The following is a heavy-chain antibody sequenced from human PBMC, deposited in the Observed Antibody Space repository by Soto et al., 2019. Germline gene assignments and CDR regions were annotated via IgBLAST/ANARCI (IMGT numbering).Heavy chain of an antibody. CDR2: ISYDGNNK. CDR3: AKASRHWLVPGL. J-gene: IGHJ4*02. Sequence: QVQLVESGGGVVQPGRSLRLSCAASGFTFSSVAMHWVRRAPGKGLEWMAVISYDGNNKYYADSVQGRFTISRDSSKNTLSLQMNSLRAEDTAVYYCAKASRHWLVPGLWGQGTLVIVSS. V-gene: IGHV3-30*18. D-gene: IGHD6-19*01. CDR1: GFTFSSVA.